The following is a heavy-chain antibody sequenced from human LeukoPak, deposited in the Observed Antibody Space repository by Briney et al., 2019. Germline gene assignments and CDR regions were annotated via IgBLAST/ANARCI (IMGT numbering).Heavy chain of an antibody. J-gene: IGHJ5*02. CDR3: ARASPAGTTDWFDP. CDR2: IYYSGST. CDR1: GGSISSSSYY. Sequence: SETLSLTCTVSGGSISSSSYYWGWIRQPPGKGLEWVGSIYYSGSTYYNPSLKSRVTISVDTSKNQFSLKLRSVTAADTAVYYCARASPAGTTDWFDPWGQGTLVTVSS. V-gene: IGHV4-39*07. D-gene: IGHD6-13*01.